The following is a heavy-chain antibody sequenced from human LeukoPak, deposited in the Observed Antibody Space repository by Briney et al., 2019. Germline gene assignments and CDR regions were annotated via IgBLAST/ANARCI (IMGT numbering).Heavy chain of an antibody. CDR2: ISGSGGST. Sequence: GGSLRLSCAASGFTFSSYPMTWVRQAPGKGLEWVSAISGSGGSTYCADSVKGRFTISRDNSKNTLYLQMNSLRAEDTAVYYCAKGPAMYYYDSTATGYFDYWGQGTLVTVSS. D-gene: IGHD3-22*01. J-gene: IGHJ4*02. CDR1: GFTFSSYP. CDR3: AKGPAMYYYDSTATGYFDY. V-gene: IGHV3-23*01.